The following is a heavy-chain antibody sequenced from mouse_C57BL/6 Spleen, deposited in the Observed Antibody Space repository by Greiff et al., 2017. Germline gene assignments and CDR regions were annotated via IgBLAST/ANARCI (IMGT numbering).Heavy chain of an antibody. CDR3: ARGSSGAYFDY. Sequence: VQLQQPGTELVKPGASVKLSCKASGYTFTSYWMHWVKQRPGQGLEWIGNINPSDGGTNYNEKFKSKATLTVDKSSSTAYMQLSSLTSEDAAVYYCARGSSGAYFDYWGQGTTLTVSS. V-gene: IGHV1-53*01. CDR1: GYTFTSYW. J-gene: IGHJ2*01. D-gene: IGHD3-2*02. CDR2: INPSDGGT.